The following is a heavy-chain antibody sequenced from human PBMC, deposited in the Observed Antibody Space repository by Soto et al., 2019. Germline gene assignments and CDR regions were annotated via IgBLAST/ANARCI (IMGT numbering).Heavy chain of an antibody. J-gene: IGHJ5*01. CDR3: AKDSISMARGLTNWFDY. CDR1: GFTFTHYA. D-gene: IGHD3-10*01. V-gene: IGHV3-23*01. CDR2: ISGSGVST. Sequence: DVQLLESGAGLVQPGGSLRLSCVASGFTFTHYAMTWVRQAPGKGLEWVSAISGSGVSTYYADSVRGRFTISRDKSQNTRYLQMNSLRPDDTAVYYWAKDSISMARGLTNWFDYWGQGTLVTVSS.